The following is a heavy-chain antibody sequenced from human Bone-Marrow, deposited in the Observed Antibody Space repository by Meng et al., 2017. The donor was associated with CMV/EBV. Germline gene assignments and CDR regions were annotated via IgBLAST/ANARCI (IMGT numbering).Heavy chain of an antibody. D-gene: IGHD3-22*01. CDR2: IKQDGSEK. CDR1: GFTFSSYW. V-gene: IGHV3-7*01. J-gene: IGHJ5*02. Sequence: GESLKISCAASGFTFSSYWMSWVRQAPGKGLEWVANIKQDGSEKYYVDSVKGRFTISRDNAKNSLYLQMNSLRAEDTAGYYCARDLLVTYDRGTYWFDPWGQGTLVTVSS. CDR3: ARDLLVTYDRGTYWFDP.